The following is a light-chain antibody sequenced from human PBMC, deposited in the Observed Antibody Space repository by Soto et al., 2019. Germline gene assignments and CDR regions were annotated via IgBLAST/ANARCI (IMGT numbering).Light chain of an antibody. CDR2: EVS. J-gene: IGLJ3*02. CDR3: SSHTSSSTWV. V-gene: IGLV2-14*01. CDR1: SSDIGGYNY. Sequence: QSVLTQPASVSGSPGQSITISCTGTSSDIGGYNYVSWYQQRPGKAPKLMIYEVSNRPSGVSSRFSGSKSGDTASLTISGLQAEDEADYYCSSHTSSSTWVFGGGTKLTVL.